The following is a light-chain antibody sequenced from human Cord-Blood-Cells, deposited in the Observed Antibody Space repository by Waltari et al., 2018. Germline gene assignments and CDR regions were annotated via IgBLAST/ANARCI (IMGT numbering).Light chain of an antibody. CDR1: QSVSSY. Sequence: EIVLTQSPATLSLSPGERATLSCRASQSVSSYLAWYQQKPGQTPRLLIYDASNMATGIPARFSGSGSGTDFTLTISSLAPEDFAVYYCQQRSNWPITFGQGTRLEIK. J-gene: IGKJ5*01. V-gene: IGKV3-11*01. CDR3: QQRSNWPIT. CDR2: DAS.